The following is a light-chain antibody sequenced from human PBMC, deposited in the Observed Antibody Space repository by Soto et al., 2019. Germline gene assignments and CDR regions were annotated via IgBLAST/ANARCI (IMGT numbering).Light chain of an antibody. Sequence: QSVLTQPPSVSGAPGQRVTISCTGSSSNIGAGYDVHWYQQLPGTAPKLVIYGNRNRPSGVPDRFSGSKSDTSASLAITGLQAEDEADYYCQSYDSSLSGWVFGGGTKLTVL. V-gene: IGLV1-40*01. J-gene: IGLJ3*02. CDR3: QSYDSSLSGWV. CDR2: GNR. CDR1: SSNIGAGYD.